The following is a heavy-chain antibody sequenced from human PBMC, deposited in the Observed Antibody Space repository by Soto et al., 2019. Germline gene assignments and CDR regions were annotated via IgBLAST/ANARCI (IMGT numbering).Heavy chain of an antibody. D-gene: IGHD3-3*01. CDR1: GGSISSGGYS. CDR3: ARASEWLPLDY. J-gene: IGHJ4*02. CDR2: IYHSGST. Sequence: PSETLSLTCAVSGGSISSGGYSWSWIRQPPGKGLEWIGYIYHSGSTYYNPSLKSRVTISVDRSKNQFSLKLSSVTAADTAVYYCARASEWLPLDYWGQGTLVTVSS. V-gene: IGHV4-30-2*01.